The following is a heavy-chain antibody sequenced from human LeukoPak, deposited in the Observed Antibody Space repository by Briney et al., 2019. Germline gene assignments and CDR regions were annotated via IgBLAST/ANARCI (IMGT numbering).Heavy chain of an antibody. CDR3: ARSIAVAGKVNYFDY. CDR1: GGSISSYY. Sequence: SETLSLTCTVSGGSISSYYWSWIRQPAGKGLEWIGRIYTSGSTNYNPSLKSRVTMSVDTSKNQFSLRLSSVTAADTAVYYCARSIAVAGKVNYFDYWGQGTLVTVSS. D-gene: IGHD6-19*01. CDR2: IYTSGST. J-gene: IGHJ4*02. V-gene: IGHV4-4*07.